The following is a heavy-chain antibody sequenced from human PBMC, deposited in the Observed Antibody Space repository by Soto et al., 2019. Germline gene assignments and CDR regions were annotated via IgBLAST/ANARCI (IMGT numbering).Heavy chain of an antibody. Sequence: QVQLVQSGAEVKKPGSSVKVSCKASGGTFSSYAISWVRQAPGQGLEWMGGIIPIFGTANYAQKFQGRVTITADESTSTAYMGLSSLRSEDTAVYYCACPKPASIGFHLSRFHYYYYYGMDVWGQGTTVTFSS. CDR3: ACPKPASIGFHLSRFHYYYYYGMDV. D-gene: IGHD2-2*01. V-gene: IGHV1-69*12. J-gene: IGHJ6*02. CDR1: GGTFSSYA. CDR2: IIPIFGTA.